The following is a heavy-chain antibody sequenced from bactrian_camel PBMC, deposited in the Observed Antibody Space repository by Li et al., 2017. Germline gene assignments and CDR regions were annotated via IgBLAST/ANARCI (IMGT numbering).Heavy chain of an antibody. CDR2: LASDGST. CDR1: GHTGRMYC. CDR3: AADSVGRCRAGGWVERPSVAAYDY. V-gene: IGHV3S53*01. D-gene: IGHD5*01. Sequence: VESGGGSVQAGGSLRLSCGSSSGHTGRMYCMAWFCLAPGKEREGVVALASDGSTWYADSVKGRFTISKDDLKDTLYLQMNSLKPEDTAMYYCAADSVGRCRAGGWVERPSVAAYDYWGQGTQVTVS. J-gene: IGHJ4*01.